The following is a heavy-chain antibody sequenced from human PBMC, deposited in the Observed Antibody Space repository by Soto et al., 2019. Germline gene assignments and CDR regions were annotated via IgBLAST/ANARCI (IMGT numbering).Heavy chain of an antibody. D-gene: IGHD1-7*01. CDR2: MFPWTSDT. CDR3: VTTRDGTTFFPH. J-gene: IGHJ4*02. V-gene: IGHV5-51*01. Sequence: PGESLKISCQGSGYTFNSFWIGWVRQMPGEGLEWMGLMFPWTSDTRYSPSFQGHVSISVDRSTGTGYLQWNSLKASDTAMYYRVTTRDGTTFFPHWGQGTPVTVSS. CDR1: GYTFNSFW.